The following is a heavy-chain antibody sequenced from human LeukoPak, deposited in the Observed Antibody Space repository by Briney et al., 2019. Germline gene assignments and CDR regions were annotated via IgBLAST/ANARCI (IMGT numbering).Heavy chain of an antibody. CDR3: AGGGRSGYYYVWFDP. Sequence: GGSLRLSCAASGFTVSSNYMSWVRQAPGKGLEWVSVIYSGGSTYYADSVKGRFTISRDNSKNTLYLQMNSLRAEDTAVYYCAGGGRSGYYYVWFDPWGQGTLVTVSS. CDR1: GFTVSSNY. V-gene: IGHV3-66*01. D-gene: IGHD3-22*01. J-gene: IGHJ5*02. CDR2: IYSGGST.